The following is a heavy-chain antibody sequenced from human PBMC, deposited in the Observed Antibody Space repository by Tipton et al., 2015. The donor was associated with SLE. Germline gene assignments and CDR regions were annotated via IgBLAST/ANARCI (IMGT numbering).Heavy chain of an antibody. CDR1: GITFSSYG. CDR3: ARDWYYPRWFGP. V-gene: IGHV1-18*01. CDR2: ISAYNGNT. Sequence: SCAASGITFSSYGMHWVRQAPGKGLEWVGWISAYNGNTNYAQKLQGRVTMTTDTSTSTAYMELRSLRSDDTAVYYCARDWYYPRWFGPWGQGTLVTVSS. D-gene: IGHD2/OR15-2a*01. J-gene: IGHJ5*02.